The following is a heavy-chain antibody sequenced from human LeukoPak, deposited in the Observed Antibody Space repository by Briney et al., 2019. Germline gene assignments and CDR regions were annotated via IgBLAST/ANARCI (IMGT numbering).Heavy chain of an antibody. CDR3: ASGAYSYYYMDV. CDR1: GGSISSYY. V-gene: IGHV4-59*01. CDR2: IYYSGST. D-gene: IGHD4-11*01. J-gene: IGHJ6*03. Sequence: SETLSLTCTVSGGSISSYYWSWIRQPPGKGLEWIGYIYYSGSTNYNPSLKSRVTISVDTSKNQFSLKLSSVTAADTAVYYCASGAYSYYYMDVWGKGTTVTVSS.